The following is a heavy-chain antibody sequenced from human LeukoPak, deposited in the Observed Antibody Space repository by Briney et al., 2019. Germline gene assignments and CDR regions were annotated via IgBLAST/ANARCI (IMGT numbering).Heavy chain of an antibody. J-gene: IGHJ4*02. V-gene: IGHV3-74*01. D-gene: IGHD4-23*01. CDR1: GNYW. Sequence: PGGSLRLSCAASGNYWTHWVRQAPGKGLVWVSHINGDGSWTTYADSVKGRFTISKDNAKNMVFLQMNSLRAGDTAVYYCGKEEQRVITPGLDYWGQGILVTVSS. CDR2: INGDGSWT. CDR3: GKEEQRVITPGLDY.